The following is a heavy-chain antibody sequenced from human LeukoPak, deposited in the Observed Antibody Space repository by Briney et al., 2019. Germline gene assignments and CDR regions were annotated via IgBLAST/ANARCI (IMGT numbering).Heavy chain of an antibody. CDR2: IYYSGRT. CDR3: ARGALLWFGDRMEYYFDY. V-gene: IGHV4-59*01. CDR1: GGSIGSYY. J-gene: IGHJ4*02. D-gene: IGHD3-10*01. Sequence: SETLSLTCTVSGGSIGSYYWSWIRQPPGKGLEWIGYIYYSGRTNHNPSLKSRVTISVDTSKNQFSLKLSSMTAADTAVYYCARGALLWFGDRMEYYFDYWGQGTLLTVSS.